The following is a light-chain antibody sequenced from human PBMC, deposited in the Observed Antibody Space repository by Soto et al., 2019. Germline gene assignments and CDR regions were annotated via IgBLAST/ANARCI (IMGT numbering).Light chain of an antibody. J-gene: IGLJ1*01. V-gene: IGLV2-8*01. CDR1: SSDVGGYNY. CDR2: EVT. Sequence: QSALTQPPSASGSPGQSVTISCTGTSSDVGGYNYVSWYQQHPGKVPKLMIYEVTKRPSGVPDRFSGSKSGNTASRTVSGLQAEDEADYYCNSYSGTKTFVFGTGTKLTVL. CDR3: NSYSGTKTFV.